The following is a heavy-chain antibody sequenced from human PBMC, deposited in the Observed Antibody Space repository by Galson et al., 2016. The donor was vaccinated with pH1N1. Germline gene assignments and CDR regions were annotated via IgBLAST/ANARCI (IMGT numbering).Heavy chain of an antibody. V-gene: IGHV3-30*04. CDR3: ARDSEYSGHEGFH. Sequence: LRLSCAASGFTFTSYAMHWVRQAPGKGLEWVAVILYDGTNEYYADSVKGRLTISRDKTQSTVNLQMNSLRTEDTAVYYCARDSEYSGHEGFHWAQGTLVIVSS. D-gene: IGHD5-12*01. CDR1: GFTFTSYA. J-gene: IGHJ4*02. CDR2: ILYDGTNE.